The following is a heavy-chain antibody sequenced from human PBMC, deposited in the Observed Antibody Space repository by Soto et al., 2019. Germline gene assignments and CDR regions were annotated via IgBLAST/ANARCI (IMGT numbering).Heavy chain of an antibody. J-gene: IGHJ5*02. CDR2: INAANGDT. CDR3: VRRHVSATGIDWFVP. Sequence: ASVKVSCKAPGYTFTSYGIHWVRHAPGQRLEWMGWINAANGDTKYSPKFQGRVTITRDTSASTAYMELSSLRSEDTAVYYCVRRHVSATGIDWFVPWGQETLLTV. V-gene: IGHV1-3*01. CDR1: GYTFTSYG. D-gene: IGHD6-13*01.